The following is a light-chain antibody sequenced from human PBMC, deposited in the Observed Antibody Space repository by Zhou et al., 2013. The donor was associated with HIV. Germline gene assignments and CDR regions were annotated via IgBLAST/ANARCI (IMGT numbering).Light chain of an antibody. CDR1: QTVSSN. Sequence: EIVLTQSPGTLSLSPGDSVTVACRASQTVSSNLAWYQQKPGQSPRLLIYGAVTRATGVPDRFSGSGSETEFSLSISNLQTEDFAVYYCQLYNNWPPTWTFGQGTKVE. CDR3: QLYNNWPPTWT. CDR2: GAV. J-gene: IGKJ1*01. V-gene: IGKV3-15*01.